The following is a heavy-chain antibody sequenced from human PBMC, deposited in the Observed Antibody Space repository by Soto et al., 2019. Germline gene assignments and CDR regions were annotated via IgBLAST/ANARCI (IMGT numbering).Heavy chain of an antibody. J-gene: IGHJ5*01. V-gene: IGHV4-30-2*01. CDR2: FDESGDR. Sequence: QVQLQESGSGLLKPSETLSLTCTVSGGSISSGGYSWSWIRHVPGKGLEWIGYFDESGDRRYKPSVRGRVIISVDNSQNQLSLTLKSVTDADTAVYYWARGKDRGYESQFDFWGQGAQVTVS. CDR1: GGSISSGGYS. CDR3: ARGKDRGYESQFDF. D-gene: IGHD5-12*01.